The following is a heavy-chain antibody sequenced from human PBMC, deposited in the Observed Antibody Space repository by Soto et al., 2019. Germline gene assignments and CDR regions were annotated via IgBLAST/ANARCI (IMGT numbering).Heavy chain of an antibody. CDR1: GGSISSYS. J-gene: IGHJ6*02. V-gene: IGHV4-59*08. Sequence: SETLSLTCTVSGGSISSYSWNWIRQPTGKGLEWIGYIYNSGGTQHSPSLTNYNPSLKSRVTISLDTSKNQFSLKLSSVTAADTAVYYCARLGGYDILTGYYESYGMDVWGQGTTVTVSS. CDR2: IYNSGGTQHSPSLT. CDR3: ARLGGYDILTGYYESYGMDV. D-gene: IGHD3-9*01.